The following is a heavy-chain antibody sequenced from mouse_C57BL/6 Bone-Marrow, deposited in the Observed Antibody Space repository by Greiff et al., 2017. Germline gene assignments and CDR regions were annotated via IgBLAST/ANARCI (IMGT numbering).Heavy chain of an antibody. J-gene: IGHJ2*01. V-gene: IGHV1-64*01. CDR1: GYTFTSYW. CDR2: IHPNSGST. CDR3: ARWTTVVSFDY. D-gene: IGHD1-1*01. Sequence: QVQLQQPGAELVKPGASVKLSCKASGYTFTSYWMHWVKQRPGQGLEWIGMIHPNSGSTNYNEKFKSKATLTVDKSSSTAYMQRSSLTSEDSAVXYCARWTTVVSFDYWGQGTTLTVSS.